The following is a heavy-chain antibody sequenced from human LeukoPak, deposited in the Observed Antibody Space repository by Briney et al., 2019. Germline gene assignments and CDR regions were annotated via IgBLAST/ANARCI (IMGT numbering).Heavy chain of an antibody. J-gene: IGHJ4*02. CDR2: ISYDGSNK. D-gene: IGHD6-19*01. V-gene: IGHV3-30*04. CDR1: GFTFSSYA. Sequence: GGSLRLSCAASGFTFSSYAMHWVRQAPGKGLEWVAVISYDGSNKYYADSVKGRFTISRDNSKNTLNLQMNSLRAEDTAVYYCARASFRSSGWYDHPFGYWGQGTLVTVSS. CDR3: ARASFRSSGWYDHPFGY.